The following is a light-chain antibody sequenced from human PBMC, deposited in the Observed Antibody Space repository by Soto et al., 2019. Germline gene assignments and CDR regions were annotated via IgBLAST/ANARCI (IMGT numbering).Light chain of an antibody. CDR3: CSYAGSFTYV. CDR2: DVS. Sequence: QSALTQPRSVSGSPGQSVTISCTGTSSDVGNYNYVSWYQQHPGKAPKLIIYDVSKRPSGVHDRFSGSKSGNTASLTISGLRADDEADYYCCSYAGSFTYVFGTGTKVTV. J-gene: IGLJ1*01. V-gene: IGLV2-11*01. CDR1: SSDVGNYNY.